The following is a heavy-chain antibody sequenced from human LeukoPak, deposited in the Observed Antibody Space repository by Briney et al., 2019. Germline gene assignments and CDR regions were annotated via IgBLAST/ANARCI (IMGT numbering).Heavy chain of an antibody. Sequence: GGSLRLSCAASGFTFSSYGMHWVRQAPGKGLEWVAFIRYDGSNKYYADSVKGRFTISRDNSKNTLYLQMSSLRAEDTAVYYCAKIRSPRDYFDYWGQGTLVTVSS. CDR1: GFTFSSYG. CDR3: AKIRSPRDYFDY. V-gene: IGHV3-30*02. CDR2: IRYDGSNK. J-gene: IGHJ4*02.